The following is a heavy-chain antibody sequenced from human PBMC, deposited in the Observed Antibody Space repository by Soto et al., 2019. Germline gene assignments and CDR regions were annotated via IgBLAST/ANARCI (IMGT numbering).Heavy chain of an antibody. CDR3: LLRTMVRGTRCSPPLDY. D-gene: IGHD3-10*01. CDR2: IIPILGIA. V-gene: IGHV1-69*02. J-gene: IGHJ4*02. Sequence: SAKLSCEECRGGLKSNSLRSVHQAPGQGLEWMGRIIPILGIANYAQKFQGRVTITADKSTSTAYMELSSLRSEDTAVYYCLLRTMVRGTRCSPPLDYWGEGPLVTVSS. CDR1: RGGLKSNS.